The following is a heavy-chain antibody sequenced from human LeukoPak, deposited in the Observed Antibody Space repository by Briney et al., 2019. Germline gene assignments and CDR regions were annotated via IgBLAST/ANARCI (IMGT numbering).Heavy chain of an antibody. Sequence: GGSLRLSCAASGFTLRSYDMSWVRQAPGKGLEWVAATSGSGVNSYYADSVRGRFTISRDNSQNTLYLQMDSLRAEDTALYYCAKEYSGYDFDNWGQGTLVTVSS. V-gene: IGHV3-23*01. D-gene: IGHD5-12*01. J-gene: IGHJ4*02. CDR2: TSGSGVNS. CDR3: AKEYSGYDFDN. CDR1: GFTLRSYD.